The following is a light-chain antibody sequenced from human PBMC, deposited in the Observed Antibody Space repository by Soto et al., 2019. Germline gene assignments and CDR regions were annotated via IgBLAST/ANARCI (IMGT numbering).Light chain of an antibody. J-gene: IGLJ1*01. CDR1: SSDVVGYNS. CDR3: AAWDDSLSVLYV. V-gene: IGLV2-14*01. CDR2: SNN. Sequence: QSALTQPASVSGSPGQSITISCTGTSSDVVGYNSVSWYQQHPGKAPKLLIYSNNKRPSGVPDRFSGSKSGTSASLAISGLRSEDEADYYCAAWDDSLSVLYVFGTGTKVTVL.